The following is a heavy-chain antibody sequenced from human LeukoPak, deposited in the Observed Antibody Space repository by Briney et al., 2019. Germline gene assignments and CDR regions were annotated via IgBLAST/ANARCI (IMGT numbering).Heavy chain of an antibody. CDR1: AYTFTSYG. J-gene: IGHJ5*02. Sequence: ASVKVSCKASAYTFTSYGITWVRQAPGQGLEWMGWINPNSGGTNYAQKFQGRVTMTRDTSISTAYMELSRLRSDDTAVYYCARDLFEWEQLPFDPWGQGTLVTVSS. CDR3: ARDLFEWEQLPFDP. CDR2: INPNSGGT. D-gene: IGHD1-26*01. V-gene: IGHV1-2*02.